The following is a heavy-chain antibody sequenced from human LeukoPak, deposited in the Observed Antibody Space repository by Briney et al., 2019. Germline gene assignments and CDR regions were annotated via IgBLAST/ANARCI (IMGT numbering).Heavy chain of an antibody. CDR1: GFIFSNSW. D-gene: IGHD3-10*01. V-gene: IGHV3-74*01. Sequence: GGSLRLSCAASGFIFSNSWMHWVRQAPGKGLMWVALIKGDGSERNYADSVKGRFTISRDNARNTVYLQMNRLRDEDTAVYYCVKVGSVGGQGTLVSVSS. J-gene: IGHJ4*02. CDR3: VKVGSV. CDR2: IKGDGSER.